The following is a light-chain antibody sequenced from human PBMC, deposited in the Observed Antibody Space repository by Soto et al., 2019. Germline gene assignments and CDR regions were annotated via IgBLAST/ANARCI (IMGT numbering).Light chain of an antibody. Sequence: DIHMTQSPATLSASVGYRVTITFRASQSISSWLAWYQQKPGKAPKLLIYKASSLESGVPSRFSGSGSGTEFTLTISSLQPDDFAAYYCQQYNSYPITFGQGTRLEIK. CDR3: QQYNSYPIT. CDR2: KAS. V-gene: IGKV1-5*03. CDR1: QSISSW. J-gene: IGKJ5*01.